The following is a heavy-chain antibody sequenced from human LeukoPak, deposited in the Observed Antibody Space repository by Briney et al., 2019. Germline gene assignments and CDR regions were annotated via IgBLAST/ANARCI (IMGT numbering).Heavy chain of an antibody. CDR1: GFSFSSYW. CDR3: ARDGSDSWYPLDY. J-gene: IGHJ4*02. D-gene: IGHD6-13*01. V-gene: IGHV3-74*01. CDR2: INTDGSST. Sequence: GGSLRLSCAASGFSFSSYWMHWVRQVPGKGLVWVSRINTDGSSTSYADSVKGRFTIARDNAKNTLYLQMNSLRAEDTAVYHCARDGSDSWYPLDYWGQGTLVTVSS.